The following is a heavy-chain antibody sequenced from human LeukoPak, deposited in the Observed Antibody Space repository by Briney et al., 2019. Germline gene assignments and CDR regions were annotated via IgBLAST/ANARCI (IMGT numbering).Heavy chain of an antibody. CDR3: AAENDYGDPWGMDV. J-gene: IGHJ6*02. Sequence: GGSLRLSCAASGFSLSRSSMHWVRQAPGKGLEWVAFIRYDRGNGNYADSVKGRFIISRDNSKNTLYLQMKSLGAEDTAVYYCAAENDYGDPWGMDVWGQGTTVTVSS. V-gene: IGHV3-30*02. CDR1: GFSLSRSS. CDR2: IRYDRGNG. D-gene: IGHD4-17*01.